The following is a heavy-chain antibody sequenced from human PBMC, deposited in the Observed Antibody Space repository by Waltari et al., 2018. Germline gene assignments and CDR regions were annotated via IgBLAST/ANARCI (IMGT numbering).Heavy chain of an antibody. V-gene: IGHV3-66*02. Sequence: DVQVVESGGGLVQPGGSLRLSWAASGFSVTTKYMNWVRQAPGKGLEWVSILYSAGATYYADSVQGRFTVSRDNFRNTLYLQMNSLRAEDTAVYYCESMTYHYDSDGLLTDVIDLWGQGTKVTVSS. CDR1: GFSVTTKY. CDR2: LYSAGAT. CDR3: ESMTYHYDSDGLLTDVIDL. J-gene: IGHJ3*01. D-gene: IGHD3-9*01.